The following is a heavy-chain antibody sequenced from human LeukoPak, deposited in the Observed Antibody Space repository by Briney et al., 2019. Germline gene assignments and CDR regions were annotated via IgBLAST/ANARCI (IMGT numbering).Heavy chain of an antibody. V-gene: IGHV4-59*01. CDR3: ARSKDGYGYDHFDY. J-gene: IGHJ4*02. D-gene: IGHD5-18*01. CDR2: IYYSGST. Sequence: SETLSLTCTVSGGSISSYYWSWIRQPPGKGLEWIGYIYYSGSTNYNPSLKSRVTISVDTSKNQFSLKLSSVTAADTAVYYCARSKDGYGYDHFDYWGQGTLVTVSS. CDR1: GGSISSYY.